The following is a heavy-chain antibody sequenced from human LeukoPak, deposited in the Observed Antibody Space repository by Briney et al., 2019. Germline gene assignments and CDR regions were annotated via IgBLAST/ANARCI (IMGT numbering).Heavy chain of an antibody. Sequence: GGSLRLSCAASGFTFSSYWMSWVRQAPGKGLEWVANIKQDGSEKYYVDSVKGRFTISRDNAKNSLYLQMNSLRAEDTAVYYCARDRKDFWSGYYTGTSRGFDYWGQGTLVTVSS. V-gene: IGHV3-7*01. J-gene: IGHJ4*02. CDR2: IKQDGSEK. D-gene: IGHD3-3*01. CDR3: ARDRKDFWSGYYTGTSRGFDY. CDR1: GFTFSSYW.